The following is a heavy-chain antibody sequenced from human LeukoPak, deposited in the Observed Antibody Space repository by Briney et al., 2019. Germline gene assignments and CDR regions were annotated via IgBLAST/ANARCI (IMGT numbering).Heavy chain of an antibody. J-gene: IGHJ4*02. V-gene: IGHV4-39*07. CDR3: AREARFALPAVGSGDY. CDR1: GGSISSSDYY. D-gene: IGHD2-2*01. Sequence: SETLSLTCSVSGGSISSSDYYWGWIRQPPGKGLEWIGTIFYNGATKTNPSLSSRVTMSIDTSKNKFSLRLRSVTAADTAVYYCAREARFALPAVGSGDYWGQGTLVTVSS. CDR2: IFYNGAT.